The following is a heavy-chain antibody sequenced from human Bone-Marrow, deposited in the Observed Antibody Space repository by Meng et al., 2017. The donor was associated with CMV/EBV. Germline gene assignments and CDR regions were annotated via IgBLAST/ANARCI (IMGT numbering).Heavy chain of an antibody. CDR2: ISAYNGNT. Sequence: ASVKVSCKASGYTFTGYYMHWVRQAPGQGLEWMGWISAYNGNTNYAQKLQGRVTMTTDTSTSTAYMELRSLRSDDTAVYYCAGRWESQDVWGQGTTVTVSS. CDR3: AGRWESQDV. V-gene: IGHV1-18*04. J-gene: IGHJ6*02. D-gene: IGHD1-26*01. CDR1: GYTFTGYY.